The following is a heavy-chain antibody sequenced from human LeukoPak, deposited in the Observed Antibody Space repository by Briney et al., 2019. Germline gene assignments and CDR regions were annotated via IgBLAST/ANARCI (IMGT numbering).Heavy chain of an antibody. CDR1: GYTFTGYY. CDR2: INTNTGNP. CDR3: ASGYVDTAMGFYNWFDP. D-gene: IGHD5-18*01. Sequence: GASVKVSCKASGYTFTGYYMHWVRQAPGQGLEWMGWINTNTGNPTYAQGFTGRFVFSLDTSVSTAYLQISSLKAEDTAVYYCASGYVDTAMGFYNWFDPWGQGTLVTVSS. V-gene: IGHV7-4-1*02. J-gene: IGHJ5*02.